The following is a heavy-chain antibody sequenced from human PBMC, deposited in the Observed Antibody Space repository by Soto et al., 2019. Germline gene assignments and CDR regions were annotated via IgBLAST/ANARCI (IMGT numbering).Heavy chain of an antibody. J-gene: IGHJ1*01. D-gene: IGHD4-17*01. CDR2: ISGSGGST. CDR1: GFTFSSYA. V-gene: IGHV3-23*01. CDR3: AKVGEWATVTSEEYFQH. Sequence: GGSLRLSCAASGFTFSSYAMSWVRQAPGKGLEWVSAISGSGGSTYYADSVKGRFTTSRDNSKNTLYLQMNSLRAEDTAVYYCAKVGEWATVTSEEYFQHWGQGTLVTVSS.